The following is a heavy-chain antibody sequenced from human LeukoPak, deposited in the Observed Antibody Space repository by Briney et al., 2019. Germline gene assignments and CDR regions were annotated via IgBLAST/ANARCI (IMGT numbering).Heavy chain of an antibody. J-gene: IGHJ5*02. CDR3: ARGSGWYTGDWFDP. V-gene: IGHV4-34*01. D-gene: IGHD6-19*01. CDR1: GGSFSGYY. CDR2: INHSGST. Sequence: SETLSLTCAVYGGSFSGYYWSWIRQPPGKGLEWIGEINHSGSTNYNPSLKSRVTISVDRSKNQFSLKLSSVTAADTAVYYCARGSGWYTGDWFDPWGQGTLVTVS.